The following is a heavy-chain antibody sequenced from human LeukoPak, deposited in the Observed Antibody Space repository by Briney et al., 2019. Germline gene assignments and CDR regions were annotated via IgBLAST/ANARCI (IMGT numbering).Heavy chain of an antibody. D-gene: IGHD4-17*01. J-gene: IGHJ6*02. CDR2: IYYSGST. CDR3: ARGLRALADV. V-gene: IGHV4-59*08. Sequence: SETLSLTCTVSGGSISSYYWSWIRQPPGKGLEWIGYIYYSGSTNYNPSLKSRVTISVDTSKNQFSLKLSSVTAADTAVYYCARGLRALADVWGQGTTVTVPS. CDR1: GGSISSYY.